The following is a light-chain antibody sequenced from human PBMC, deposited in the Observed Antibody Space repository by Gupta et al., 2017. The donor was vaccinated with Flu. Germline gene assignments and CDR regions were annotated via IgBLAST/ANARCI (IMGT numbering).Light chain of an antibody. CDR3: CSYAGSSTGV. J-gene: IGLJ2*01. CDR2: DGS. Sequence: QSALTQPASVSGSPGQSITISCTGTRSDVGSYNHASCYQKHPATAPNRMMYDGSKRHSAVSKRFSGSTSGTTDSPTISGLQAEDEADDYCCSYAGSSTGVFGGGTKLTVL. V-gene: IGLV2-23*01. CDR1: RSDVGSYNH.